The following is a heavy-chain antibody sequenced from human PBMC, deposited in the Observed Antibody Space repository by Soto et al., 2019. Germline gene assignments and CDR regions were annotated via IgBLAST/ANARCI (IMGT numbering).Heavy chain of an antibody. CDR1: GYTLTELS. CDR3: ATGMAYYYGSGSLPFDY. Sequence: ASVKVSCKVSGYTLTELSMHWVRQAPGKGLEWMGGFDPEDGETIYAQKFQGRVTMTEDTSTDTAYMELSSLRSEDTAVYYCATGMAYYYGSGSLPFDYWGQGTLVTVSS. V-gene: IGHV1-24*01. CDR2: FDPEDGET. D-gene: IGHD3-10*01. J-gene: IGHJ4*02.